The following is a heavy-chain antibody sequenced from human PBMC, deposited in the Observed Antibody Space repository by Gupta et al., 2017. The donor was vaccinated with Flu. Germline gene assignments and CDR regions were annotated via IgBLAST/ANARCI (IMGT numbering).Heavy chain of an antibody. V-gene: IGHV3-9*01. CDR3: AKDTVGYCSNRIPCDDAFDL. CDR1: GLTFNDSA. D-gene: IGHD2-2*01. Sequence: EVSLVESGGGVVKPGGSLRLLCWSSGLTFNDSAMHCVGPVPGQGLEWVSGVSWNSGTKDYVDSVKGRFTIARDSAKNAVYLQMNSLRSEDTALYYCAKDTVGYCSNRIPCDDAFDLWGQGTMVTVSS. J-gene: IGHJ3*01. CDR2: VSWNSGTK.